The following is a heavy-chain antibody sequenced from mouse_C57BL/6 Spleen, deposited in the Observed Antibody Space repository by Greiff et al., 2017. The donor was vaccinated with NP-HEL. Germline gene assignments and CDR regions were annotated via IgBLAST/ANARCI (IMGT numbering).Heavy chain of an antibody. V-gene: IGHV1-81*01. CDR1: GYTFTSYG. Sequence: QVQLKESGAELARPGASVKLSCKASGYTFTSYGISWVKQRTGQGLEWIGEIYPRSGNTYYNEKFKGKATLTADKSSSTAYMELRSLTSEDSAVYFCARNGMAPYYYAMDYWGQGTSVTVSS. CDR2: IYPRSGNT. D-gene: IGHD2-3*01. CDR3: ARNGMAPYYYAMDY. J-gene: IGHJ4*01.